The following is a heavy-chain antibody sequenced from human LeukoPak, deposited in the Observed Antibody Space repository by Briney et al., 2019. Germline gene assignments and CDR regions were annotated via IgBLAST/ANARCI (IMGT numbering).Heavy chain of an antibody. D-gene: IGHD3-10*01. CDR2: IYHSGST. Sequence: PSQTLSLTCAVSGGSISSGGYSWSWIRQPPGKGLGWIGYIYHSGSTYYNPSLKSRVTISVDRSKNQFSLKLSSVTAADTAVYYCARGNPKIVLLFRPLFDYWGQGTLVTVSS. J-gene: IGHJ4*02. CDR3: ARGNPKIVLLFRPLFDY. V-gene: IGHV4-30-2*01. CDR1: GGSISSGGYS.